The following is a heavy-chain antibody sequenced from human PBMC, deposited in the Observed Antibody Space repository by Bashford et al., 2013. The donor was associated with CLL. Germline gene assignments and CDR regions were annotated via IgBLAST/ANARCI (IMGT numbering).Heavy chain of an antibody. J-gene: IGHJ4*02. CDR3: ARRGSGNYYDY. CDR1: GDSIGRSNW. Sequence: SETLSLTCAVSGDSIGRSNWWSWVRQSPGTGLEWLAEIYHSGSTLYNPSLKSRLTISVDKSKNQFSLHLTSVTAADTGVYYCARRGSGNYYDYWGQGTLVTVSS. V-gene: IGHV4-4*02. CDR2: IYHSGST. D-gene: IGHD1-26*01.